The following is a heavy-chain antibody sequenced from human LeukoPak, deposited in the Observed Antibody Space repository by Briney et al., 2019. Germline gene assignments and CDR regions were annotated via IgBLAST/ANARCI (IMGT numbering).Heavy chain of an antibody. V-gene: IGHV1-69*01. CDR3: ARVVLGRRWLQTSYYYGMAV. D-gene: IGHD5-24*01. J-gene: IGHJ6*02. CDR2: IIPIFGTA. Sequence: SVKVSCKASGGTFSSYALSWVRQAPGQGLEWMGGIIPIFGTANYAQKFQGRFTITADESTSTAYMELSSLRSEDTAVYYCARVVLGRRWLQTSYYYGMAVWGQGTTVTVSS. CDR1: GGTFSSYA.